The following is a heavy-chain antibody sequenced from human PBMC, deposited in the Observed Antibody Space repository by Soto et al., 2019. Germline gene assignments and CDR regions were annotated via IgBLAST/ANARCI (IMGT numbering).Heavy chain of an antibody. Sequence: QVQLQQWGAGLLKPSETLSLTCAVYGGSFSGYYWSWIRQPPGKGLEWIGEINHSGSTNYNPSLKSRVTISVDTSKNQFSLKLSSVTAADTAVYYCARGVDYYYDSSGYYYWGQGTLVTVSS. V-gene: IGHV4-34*01. J-gene: IGHJ4*02. CDR2: INHSGST. CDR1: GGSFSGYY. CDR3: ARGVDYYYDSSGYYY. D-gene: IGHD3-22*01.